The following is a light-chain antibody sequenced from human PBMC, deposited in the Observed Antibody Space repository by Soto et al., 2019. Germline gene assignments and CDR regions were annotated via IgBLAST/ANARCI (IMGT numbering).Light chain of an antibody. V-gene: IGLV2-14*01. J-gene: IGLJ1*01. Sequence: QSVLTQPASVSGSPGQSITISCTGTSSDVGGYNYVSWYQQHPGKAPKLMIYEVSNRPSGVSNRFSGSKSGNTASLTISGLQAEDEADYYCSSYTSSSNPYVFGTGTKV. CDR2: EVS. CDR3: SSYTSSSNPYV. CDR1: SSDVGGYNY.